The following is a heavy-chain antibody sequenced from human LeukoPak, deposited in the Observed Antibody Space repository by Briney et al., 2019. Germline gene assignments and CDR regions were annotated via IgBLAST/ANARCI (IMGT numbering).Heavy chain of an antibody. V-gene: IGHV1-2*02. D-gene: IGHD2-15*01. CDR1: GYTFTGYY. CDR3: ARTEDRDAFDI. Sequence: WASVKLSCKASGYTFTGYYMHWVRQAPGQGLEWMGWINPNSGGTNYAQKFQGRVTMTRDTSISTAYMELSRLRSDDTAVYYCARTEDRDAFDIWGEGTMVTVFS. J-gene: IGHJ3*02. CDR2: INPNSGGT.